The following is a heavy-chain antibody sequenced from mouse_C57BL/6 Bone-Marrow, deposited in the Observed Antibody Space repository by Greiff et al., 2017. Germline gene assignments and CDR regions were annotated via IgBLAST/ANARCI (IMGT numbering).Heavy chain of an antibody. CDR3: ARQGTTGRFSYYLDY. D-gene: IGHD1-1*01. J-gene: IGHJ2*01. Sequence: EVQLVESGGGLVQPGGSLKLSCAASGFTFSDYYMYWVRQTPEKRLEWVAYISNGGGSTYYPDTVKGRFTISRDNAKNTLYLQMSRLKSEDTAMYYCARQGTTGRFSYYLDYWGQGTTLTVSS. CDR2: ISNGGGST. V-gene: IGHV5-12*01. CDR1: GFTFSDYY.